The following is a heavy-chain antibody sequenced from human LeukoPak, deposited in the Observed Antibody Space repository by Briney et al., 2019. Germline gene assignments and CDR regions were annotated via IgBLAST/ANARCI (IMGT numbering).Heavy chain of an antibody. D-gene: IGHD3-22*01. V-gene: IGHV3-74*01. J-gene: IGHJ1*01. Sequence: GGSLRLSCAASGFAFGSYWMHWVRQAPGKGLEWISRMNNDGTDISYADSVKGRFTISRDNAKNTLYLQMNSLRAEDTAVYYCARVGYYDSSGYYAYLQHWGQGTLVTASS. CDR1: GFAFGSYW. CDR3: ARVGYYDSSGYYAYLQH. CDR2: MNNDGTDI.